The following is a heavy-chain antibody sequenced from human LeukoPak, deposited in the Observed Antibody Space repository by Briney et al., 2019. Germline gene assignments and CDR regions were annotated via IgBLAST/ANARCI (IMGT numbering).Heavy chain of an antibody. D-gene: IGHD5-12*01. CDR3: ARGSGYDPRFDY. J-gene: IGHJ4*02. V-gene: IGHV4-61*02. Sequence: PSETLSLTCTVSGGSISSGSYYWSWIRQPAGKGLEWIGRIYSSGSTNYNPSLKSRVTISVDTSKNQFSLKLSSVTAADTAVYYCARGSGYDPRFDYWGQGTLVTVSS. CDR1: GGSISSGSYY. CDR2: IYSSGST.